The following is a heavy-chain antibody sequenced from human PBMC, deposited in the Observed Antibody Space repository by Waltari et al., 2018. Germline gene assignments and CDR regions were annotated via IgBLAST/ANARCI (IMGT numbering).Heavy chain of an antibody. CDR1: GYSISSGYY. D-gene: IGHD3-22*01. V-gene: IGHV4-38-2*01. CDR3: ARGTDYYDSSGYSFDY. Sequence: QVQLQESGPGLVKPSETLSLTCAVSGYSISSGYYWGWIRQPPGKGLEWIGSIYHSGRTYYNPSLKSRVTISVDTSKNQFSLKLSSVTAADTAVYYCARGTDYYDSSGYSFDYWGQGTLVTVSS. J-gene: IGHJ4*02. CDR2: IYHSGRT.